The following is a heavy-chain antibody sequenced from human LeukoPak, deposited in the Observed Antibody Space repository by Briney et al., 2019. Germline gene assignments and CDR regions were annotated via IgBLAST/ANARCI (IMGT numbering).Heavy chain of an antibody. CDR3: AREPLRGGWFDP. CDR1: GFIFNTYS. J-gene: IGHJ5*02. CDR2: ISGNSDYI. D-gene: IGHD1-14*01. V-gene: IGHV3-21*06. Sequence: GGSLRLSRAASGFIFNTYSMNWVRQAPGKGLEWVSSISGNSDYIFYADSVKGRFTISRDNDKNLVSLQMNSLRADDTAVYYCAREPLRGGWFDPWGQGAQVTVSS.